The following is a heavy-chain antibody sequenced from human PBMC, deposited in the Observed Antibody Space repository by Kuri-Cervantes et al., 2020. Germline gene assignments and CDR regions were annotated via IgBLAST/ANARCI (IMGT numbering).Heavy chain of an antibody. Sequence: SQTLSLTCAVYGGSFRGYYWSWIRQPPGKGLEWIGEINHSGSTNYDPSLKSRVTISVDTSKNQFSLKLSSVTAADTAVYYCARLGGADYDFWSGYLYYFDYWGRGTLVTVSS. CDR3: ARLGGADYDFWSGYLYYFDY. CDR2: INHSGST. J-gene: IGHJ4*02. CDR1: GGSFRGYY. V-gene: IGHV4-34*01. D-gene: IGHD3-3*01.